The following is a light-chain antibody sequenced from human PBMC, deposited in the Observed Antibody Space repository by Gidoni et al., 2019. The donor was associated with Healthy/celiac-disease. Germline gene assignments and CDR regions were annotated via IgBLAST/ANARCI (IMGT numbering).Light chain of an antibody. CDR1: QSVRSN. J-gene: IGKJ1*01. CDR3: QQYNNWPAT. CDR2: GAS. V-gene: IGKV3-15*01. Sequence: DIVLTQSTATLSVSPGERATLSCRASQSVRSNLAWYQQKPGQAPRLLIYGASTRATGIPARFSGSGSGTEFTLTISSLHSEDFAVYYCQQYNNWPATFGQGTKVEIK.